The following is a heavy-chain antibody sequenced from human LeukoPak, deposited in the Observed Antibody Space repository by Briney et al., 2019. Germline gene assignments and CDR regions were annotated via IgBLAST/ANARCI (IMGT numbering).Heavy chain of an antibody. Sequence: SETLSLTCTVSGGSISSGGYYWSWLRQHPGKGLEWIGYIYYSGSTYYNPSLKSRVTISVDTSKNQFSLKLSSVTAADTAVYYCARVRIAAAGLDYWGQGTLVTVSS. D-gene: IGHD6-13*01. CDR1: GGSISSGGYY. J-gene: IGHJ4*02. CDR2: IYYSGST. CDR3: ARVRIAAAGLDY. V-gene: IGHV4-31*03.